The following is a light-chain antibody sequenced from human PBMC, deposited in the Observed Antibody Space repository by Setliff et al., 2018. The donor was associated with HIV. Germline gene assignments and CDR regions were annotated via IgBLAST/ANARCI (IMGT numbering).Light chain of an antibody. CDR3: SSYTSSSTLV. CDR2: DVS. Sequence: QSVLAQPASVSGSPGQSITISCTGTSSDVGGYNYVSWYQQHPGKAPKLMIYDVSKRPSGVSNRFSGSKSGNTASLTISGLQAEDEADYYCSSYTSSSTLVFGNGTKVTVL. V-gene: IGLV2-14*01. CDR1: SSDVGGYNY. J-gene: IGLJ1*01.